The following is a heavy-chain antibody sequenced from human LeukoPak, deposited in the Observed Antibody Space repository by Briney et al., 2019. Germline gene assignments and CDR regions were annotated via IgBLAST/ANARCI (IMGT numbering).Heavy chain of an antibody. CDR1: GGSISSYY. Sequence: PSETLSLTCTVSGGSISSYYWSWIRQPAGKGLEWIGRIYTSGSTNYNPSLKSRVTMSVDTSKNQFSLKLSSVTAADTAVYYCARGGRRSYGSGSGFHYYYYMDVWGKGTTVTISS. J-gene: IGHJ6*03. V-gene: IGHV4-4*07. CDR3: ARGGRRSYGSGSGFHYYYYMDV. CDR2: IYTSGST. D-gene: IGHD3-10*01.